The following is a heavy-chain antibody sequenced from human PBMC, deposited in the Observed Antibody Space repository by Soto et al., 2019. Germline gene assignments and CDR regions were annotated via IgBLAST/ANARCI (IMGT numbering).Heavy chain of an antibody. V-gene: IGHV4-34*01. J-gene: IGHJ6*02. D-gene: IGHD4-4*01. CDR3: ARTGGSNYPNYYYYGMDV. CDR2: IYHSGST. CDR1: GGSISSYY. Sequence: SETLSLTCTVSGGSISSYYWSWIRQPPGKGLEWIGSIYHSGSTNYNPSLKSRVTISVDTSKNQFSLKLSSVTAADTAVYYCARTGGSNYPNYYYYGMDVWGQGTTVTVSS.